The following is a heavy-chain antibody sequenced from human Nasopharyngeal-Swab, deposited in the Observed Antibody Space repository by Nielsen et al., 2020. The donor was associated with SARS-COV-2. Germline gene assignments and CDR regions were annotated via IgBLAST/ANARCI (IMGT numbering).Heavy chain of an antibody. CDR2: ITSSSNTI. CDR1: GFTFSIYS. Sequence: GESLKISCAASGFTFSIYSMNWVRQAPGKGPEWVSYITSSSNTIDYAHSVKGRFTISRDNAKNSLYLQMNSLRAEDTAVYYCAKDLRGPYFFWGQGTLVTVSS. J-gene: IGHJ4*02. V-gene: IGHV3-48*01. CDR3: AKDLRGPYFF. D-gene: IGHD2/OR15-2a*01.